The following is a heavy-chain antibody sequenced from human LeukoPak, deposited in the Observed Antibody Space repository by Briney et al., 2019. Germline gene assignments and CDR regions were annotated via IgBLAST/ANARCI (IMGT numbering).Heavy chain of an antibody. V-gene: IGHV3-30*03. CDR2: ISYDGRST. J-gene: IGHJ5*02. Sequence: GGSLRLSCAASGVTLSTYGMHWVRQAPGKGLEWVAMISYDGRSTYYTDSVKGRFTISRDTLENTLYLQMSSLRSEDTAMYYCARDFGSNGWYNWFDPWGQGTLVTVSS. D-gene: IGHD2-8*01. CDR3: ARDFGSNGWYNWFDP. CDR1: GVTLSTYG.